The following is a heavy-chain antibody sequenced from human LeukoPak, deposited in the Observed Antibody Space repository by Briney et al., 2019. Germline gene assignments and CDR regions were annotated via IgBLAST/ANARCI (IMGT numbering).Heavy chain of an antibody. CDR3: AKDESIAVAGTARLAY. V-gene: IGHV3-23*01. CDR2: ISGSGGST. CDR1: GFTFSSYA. D-gene: IGHD6-19*01. Sequence: GGSLRLSCAASGFTFSSYAMSWVRQAPGKGLEWVSAISGSGGSTYYADSVKGRFTISRGNSKNTLYLQMNSLRAEDTAVYYCAKDESIAVAGTARLAYWGQGTLVTVSS. J-gene: IGHJ4*02.